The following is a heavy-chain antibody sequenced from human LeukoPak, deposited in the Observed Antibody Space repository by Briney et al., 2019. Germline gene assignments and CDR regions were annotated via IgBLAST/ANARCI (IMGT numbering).Heavy chain of an antibody. J-gene: IGHJ4*02. CDR1: GGSISSYY. Sequence: SETLSLTCTVSGGSISSYYWSWIRQPPGRGLEWIGYIYYSGTTNYNPSLKTRVTISVDTSKNQFSLKLSSVTAADTAVYYCARGVYIAAAQYGYWGQGTLVTVSS. CDR3: ARGVYIAAAQYGY. D-gene: IGHD6-13*01. V-gene: IGHV4-59*01. CDR2: IYYSGTT.